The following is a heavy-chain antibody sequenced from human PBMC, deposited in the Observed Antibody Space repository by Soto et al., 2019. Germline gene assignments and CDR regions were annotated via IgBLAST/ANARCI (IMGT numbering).Heavy chain of an antibody. CDR2: ISSSSSYI. D-gene: IGHD6-13*01. Sequence: PGGSLRLSCAASGFTFSSYSLNWVRQAPGKGLEWVSYISSSSSYIYYADSVKGRFTISRDNAKNSLYLQMNSLRAEDTAVYYCAREYSSSWYDYFDYWGQGTLVTVSS. CDR1: GFTFSSYS. V-gene: IGHV3-21*05. J-gene: IGHJ4*02. CDR3: AREYSSSWYDYFDY.